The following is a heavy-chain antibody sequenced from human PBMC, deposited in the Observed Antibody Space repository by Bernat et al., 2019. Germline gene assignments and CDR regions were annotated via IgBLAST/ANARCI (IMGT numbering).Heavy chain of an antibody. J-gene: IGHJ4*02. Sequence: QVQLVESGGGVVQPGRSLRLSCAAPGFTFSSYGMHWVRQAPGKGLEWVAVISYDGSNKYYADSVKGRFTISRDNSKNTLYLQMNSLRAEDTAVYYCAKDLEEAVACENWGQGTLVTVSS. D-gene: IGHD6-19*01. V-gene: IGHV3-30*18. CDR2: ISYDGSNK. CDR3: AKDLEEAVACEN. CDR1: GFTFSSYG.